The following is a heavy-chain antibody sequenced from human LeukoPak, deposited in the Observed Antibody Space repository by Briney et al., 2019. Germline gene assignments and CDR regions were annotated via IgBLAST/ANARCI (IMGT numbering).Heavy chain of an antibody. V-gene: IGHV4-59*01. D-gene: IGHD3-9*01. CDR3: ARVSWFPGSSYYYMDV. CDR1: GGSISSYY. J-gene: IGHJ6*03. Sequence: SETLPLTCTVSGGSISSYYRSWIRQPPGKGLEWIGYIHYSGTTNYNPSLKSRVTISAETSKNQFSLKLSSVTAADTAVYYCARVSWFPGSSYYYMDVWGKGTTVTVSS. CDR2: IHYSGTT.